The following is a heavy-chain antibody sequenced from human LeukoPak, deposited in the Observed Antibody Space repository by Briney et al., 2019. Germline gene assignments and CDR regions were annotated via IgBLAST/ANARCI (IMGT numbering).Heavy chain of an antibody. CDR1: LFRFSNSW. V-gene: IGHV3-7*01. CDR3: VKIKEDTVLTQVFDS. J-gene: IGHJ4*02. Sequence: GGSLRLSCAASLFRFSNSWMSWVRQAPGKGLECVASIKQDESEKYYLDSVKGRFNISRDNAKNSLFLQMNSLRAEDTAVYYCVKIKEDTVLTQVFDSWGQGTLVTVSS. D-gene: IGHD4-23*01. CDR2: IKQDESEK.